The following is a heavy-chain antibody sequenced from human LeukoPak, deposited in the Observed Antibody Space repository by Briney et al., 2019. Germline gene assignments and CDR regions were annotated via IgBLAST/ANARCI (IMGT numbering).Heavy chain of an antibody. Sequence: PGGSLRLSCAASGFTFSSYSMNWVRQAPGKGLEWVSSISGSSSYIYYADSVKGRFTISRDNAKNSLYLQMNSLRAEDTALYHCARDAYSSRGSFDYWGQGTLVTVSS. CDR3: ARDAYSSRGSFDY. CDR1: GFTFSSYS. J-gene: IGHJ4*02. D-gene: IGHD6-19*01. CDR2: ISGSSSYI. V-gene: IGHV3-21*04.